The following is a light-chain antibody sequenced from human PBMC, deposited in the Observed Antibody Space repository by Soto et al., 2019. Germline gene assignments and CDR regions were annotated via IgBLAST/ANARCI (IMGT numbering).Light chain of an antibody. Sequence: QSALTQPASVSGSPGQSITISCTGTSSDVGAYDYVSWYQQHPGKAPNLVISDVTNRPSGISNRFSGSKSGNTASLTISGLQVEDEADYYCSSYASSTTLYVFGTGTKVTVL. CDR3: SSYASSTTLYV. J-gene: IGLJ1*01. CDR1: SSDVGAYDY. V-gene: IGLV2-14*03. CDR2: DVT.